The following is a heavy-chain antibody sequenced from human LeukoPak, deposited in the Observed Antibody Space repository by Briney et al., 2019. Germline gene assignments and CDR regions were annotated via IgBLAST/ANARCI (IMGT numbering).Heavy chain of an antibody. CDR1: GFTFSSYA. V-gene: IGHV3-23*01. Sequence: GGPLRLSCAASGFTFSSYAMSWVRQAPGKGLEWVSAISGSGGSTYYADSVKGRLTISRDNSKNTLYLQMNSLRAEDTAVYYCAKRAMDYGYFDYWGQGTLVTVSS. CDR2: ISGSGGST. J-gene: IGHJ4*02. D-gene: IGHD4/OR15-4a*01. CDR3: AKRAMDYGYFDY.